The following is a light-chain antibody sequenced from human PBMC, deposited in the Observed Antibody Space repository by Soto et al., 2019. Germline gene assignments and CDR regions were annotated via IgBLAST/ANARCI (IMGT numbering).Light chain of an antibody. Sequence: QPVLTQPPSVSGAPGQRVTISCTGSSSNIGAGYDVHWYQQLPGTAPKLLIYGNSNRPSGVPDRFSGSKSGTSASLAITGLQAEDEADYYCQSYDSSPEGVVFGGGTQLTVL. V-gene: IGLV1-40*01. J-gene: IGLJ2*01. CDR1: SSNIGAGYD. CDR3: QSYDSSPEGVV. CDR2: GNS.